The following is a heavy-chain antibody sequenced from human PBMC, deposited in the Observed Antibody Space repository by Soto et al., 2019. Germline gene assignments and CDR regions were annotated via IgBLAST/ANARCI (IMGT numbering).Heavy chain of an antibody. D-gene: IGHD1-26*01. CDR3: ARGWGRVVYAMDV. J-gene: IGHJ6*02. CDR2: INPVGGST. CDR1: GYTFTSYY. V-gene: IGHV1-46*04. Sequence: QVQLVQSGAEVKKPGASVRVSCKASGYTFTSYYIHWVRQAPGQGLEWVPIINPVGGSTNYAQKLHGRVTVTRDTSTSTVHMELSSLRSEDTAVYYCARGWGRVVYAMDVWGQGTTVTVSS.